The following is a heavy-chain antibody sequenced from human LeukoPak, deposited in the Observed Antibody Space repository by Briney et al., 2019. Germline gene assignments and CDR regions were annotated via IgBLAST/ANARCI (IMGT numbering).Heavy chain of an antibody. Sequence: ASVKVSCKASGYTFTSNGISWVRQAPGQGLEWMGWISAYNGNTNYAQKPQGRVTMTTDTSTSTAYMELRSLRSDDTAVYYCASMVRGVIGDYWGQGTLVTVSS. CDR2: ISAYNGNT. CDR1: GYTFTSNG. CDR3: ASMVRGVIGDY. D-gene: IGHD3-10*01. V-gene: IGHV1-18*01. J-gene: IGHJ4*02.